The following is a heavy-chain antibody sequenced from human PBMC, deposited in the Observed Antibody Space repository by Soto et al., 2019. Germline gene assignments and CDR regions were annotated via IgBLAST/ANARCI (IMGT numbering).Heavy chain of an antibody. Sequence: QVQLVQSGAEVKKPGASVKVSCKASGYTFTSYGISWVRQAPGQGLEWMGWISAYNGNTYYAQQFQGRVTMTTDTSTSNAYMGLRTRSSDATAVYFCACHLDFETLTTGCWGQGTRVIVSS. J-gene: IGHJ4*02. V-gene: IGHV1-18*01. CDR3: ACHLDFETLTTGC. D-gene: IGHD4-17*01. CDR2: ISAYNGNT. CDR1: GYTFTSYG.